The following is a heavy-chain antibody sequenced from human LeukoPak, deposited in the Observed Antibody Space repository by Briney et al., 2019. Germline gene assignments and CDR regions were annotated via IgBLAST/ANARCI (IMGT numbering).Heavy chain of an antibody. J-gene: IGHJ5*02. Sequence: SETLSLTCTVSGGSVSSGSYYWSWIRQPPGKGLEWIGYIYYSGSTNYNPSLKSRVTISVDTSKNQFSLKLSSVTAADTAVYYCARAPRTLSIAAAGYNWSDPWGQGTLVTVSS. V-gene: IGHV4-61*01. D-gene: IGHD6-13*01. CDR3: ARAPRTLSIAAAGYNWSDP. CDR1: GGSVSSGSYY. CDR2: IYYSGST.